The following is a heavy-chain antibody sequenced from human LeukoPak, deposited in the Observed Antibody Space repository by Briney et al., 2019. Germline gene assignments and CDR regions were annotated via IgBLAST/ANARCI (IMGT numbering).Heavy chain of an antibody. CDR1: GYTFTGYY. V-gene: IGHV1-2*02. J-gene: IGHJ4*02. CDR3: ARGWSSDSSGYYDRMEEFDY. D-gene: IGHD3-22*01. Sequence: ASVKVSCKASGYTFTGYYMHWVRQAPGQGLEWMGWINPNSGGTNYAQKFQGRVTMTRDTSISTAYMELSRLRSDDTAVYYCARGWSSDSSGYYDRMEEFDYWGQGTLVTVSS. CDR2: INPNSGGT.